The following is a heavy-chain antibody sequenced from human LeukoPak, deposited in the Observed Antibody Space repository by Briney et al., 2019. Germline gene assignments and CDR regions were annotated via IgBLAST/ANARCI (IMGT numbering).Heavy chain of an antibody. J-gene: IGHJ4*02. Sequence: PSETLSLTCAVYGGSFSGYYWSWIRQPPGKGLEWIGEINHSGSTNYNPSLKSRVTISVDTSKNQFSLKLSSVTAADTAVYYCARGQDYYGSGSYLRYWGQGTLVTVSS. CDR2: INHSGST. D-gene: IGHD3-10*01. CDR3: ARGQDYYGSGSYLRY. CDR1: GGSFSGYY. V-gene: IGHV4-34*01.